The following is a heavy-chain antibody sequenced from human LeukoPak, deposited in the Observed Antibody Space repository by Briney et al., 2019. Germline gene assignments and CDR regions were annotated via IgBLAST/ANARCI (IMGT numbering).Heavy chain of an antibody. V-gene: IGHV4-34*01. J-gene: IGHJ6*03. CDR2: SKDSGGT. CDR1: GGTFSGYY. CDR3: ARLSVIVGSTLEYYYYYMDV. Sequence: SETLSLTCAVYGGTFSGYYWSWIRQPQGKRLEWVGESKDSGGTNYNPSLKSRVTISADKSKNQVSLKLTSVTAADTAVYYCARLSVIVGSTLEYYYYYMDVWGQGTTVTVSS. D-gene: IGHD1-26*01.